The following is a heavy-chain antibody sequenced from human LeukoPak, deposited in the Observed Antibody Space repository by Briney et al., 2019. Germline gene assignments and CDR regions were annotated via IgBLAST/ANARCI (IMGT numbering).Heavy chain of an antibody. Sequence: SETLSLTCAVYGGSFSGYYWSWIRQPPGKGLEWIGETNHSGSTNYNPSLKRRVTISVDTSKNQFSLKLSSVTAADTAVYYCASRPYYYGSGSYSFDPWGQGTLVTVSS. V-gene: IGHV4-34*01. CDR3: ASRPYYYGSGSYSFDP. CDR1: GGSFSGYY. CDR2: TNHSGST. D-gene: IGHD3-10*01. J-gene: IGHJ5*02.